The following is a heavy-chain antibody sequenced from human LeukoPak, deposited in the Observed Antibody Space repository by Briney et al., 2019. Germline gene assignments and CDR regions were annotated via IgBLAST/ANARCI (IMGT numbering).Heavy chain of an antibody. J-gene: IGHJ4*02. V-gene: IGHV3-23*01. CDR3: AKAVDPDYYDSSGYAFDY. Sequence: PGASLRLSCAASGFTFSSYAMSWVRQAPGKGLEWVSAISGSGGSTYYADSVKGRFTISRDNSKNTLYLQTNSLRAEDTAVYYCAKAVDPDYYDSSGYAFDYWGQGTLVTVSS. CDR2: ISGSGGST. CDR1: GFTFSSYA. D-gene: IGHD3-22*01.